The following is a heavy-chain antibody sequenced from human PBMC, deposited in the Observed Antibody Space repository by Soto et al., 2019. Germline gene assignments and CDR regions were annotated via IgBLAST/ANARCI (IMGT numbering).Heavy chain of an antibody. CDR1: GFSLSTSGVG. CDR2: IYWDDDK. J-gene: IGHJ6*02. Sequence: QITLKESGPTLVKPTQTLTLTCTFSGFSLSTSGVGVGWIRQPPGKALEWLALIYWDDDKRYSPSLKSRLTITKDTSKNQVVLTMTNMDPVDTATYYCAHSPRYNWNDVDYYYGMDVWGQGTTVTVSS. CDR3: AHSPRYNWNDVDYYYGMDV. V-gene: IGHV2-5*02. D-gene: IGHD1-1*01.